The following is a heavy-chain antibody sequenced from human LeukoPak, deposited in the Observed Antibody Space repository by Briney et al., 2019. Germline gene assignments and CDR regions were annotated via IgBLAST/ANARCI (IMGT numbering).Heavy chain of an antibody. D-gene: IGHD1-7*01. Sequence: SVMVSFNASVGTFSSYDSSWVRQSTGQGLERMGGIIAIFGTANYAQKFQGRVTITADESTSTAYMELSSLRSEDTAVYYCARALEHNWNSENWFDPWGQGTLVTVSS. V-gene: IGHV1-69*13. CDR2: IIAIFGTA. CDR3: ARALEHNWNSENWFDP. CDR1: VGTFSSYD. J-gene: IGHJ5*02.